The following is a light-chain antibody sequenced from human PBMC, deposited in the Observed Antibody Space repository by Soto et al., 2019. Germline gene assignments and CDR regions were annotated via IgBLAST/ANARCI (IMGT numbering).Light chain of an antibody. CDR3: SSYTRSSPLV. CDR1: SSDVGGYNY. J-gene: IGLJ2*01. V-gene: IGLV2-14*01. Sequence: QSALTQPASVSGSPGQSITSSCTGTSSDVGGYNYVSWYQQHPGKAPKLMIYDVSNRPSGVSNRFSGSKSGNTASLTISGLQAEDEADYYCSSYTRSSPLVFGGGTKLTVL. CDR2: DVS.